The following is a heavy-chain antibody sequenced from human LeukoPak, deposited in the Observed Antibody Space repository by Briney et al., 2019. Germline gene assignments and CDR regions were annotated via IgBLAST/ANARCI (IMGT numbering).Heavy chain of an antibody. J-gene: IGHJ4*02. V-gene: IGHV3-23*01. CDR3: AKMIVVVPAAFDY. D-gene: IGHD2-2*01. CDR1: GFTFSNYA. CDR2: ISGSGDGA. Sequence: PGGSLRLSCAASGFTFSNYAMSWVRQAPGKGLEWVSGISGSGDGAYYADSVKGRFTISRANSKNTLYLQMNSLRAEDTAVYYCAKMIVVVPAAFDYWGQGTLVTVSS.